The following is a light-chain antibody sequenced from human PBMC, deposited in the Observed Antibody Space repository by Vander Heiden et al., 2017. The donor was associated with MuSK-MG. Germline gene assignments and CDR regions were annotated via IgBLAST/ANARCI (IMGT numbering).Light chain of an antibody. V-gene: IGKV4-1*01. Sequence: DIVMTQSPDSLAVSLGERATINCKSSQSVLYSSNNKNYLAWYQQKPGQPPKLLIYWASTRESGVPDRFSGRGSGTDFTLTISSLQAEDVAVYYCQQDDSTPHTFGQGTKLEIK. CDR3: QQDDSTPHT. J-gene: IGKJ2*01. CDR2: WAS. CDR1: QSVLYSSNNKNY.